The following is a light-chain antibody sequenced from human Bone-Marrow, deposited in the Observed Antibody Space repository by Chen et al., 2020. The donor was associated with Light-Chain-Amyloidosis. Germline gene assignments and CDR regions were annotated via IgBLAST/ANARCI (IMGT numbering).Light chain of an antibody. CDR1: HDINIY. Sequence: DIQMTQSPSSLSASVGARVTITCQARHDINIYLNWYQQKAGRAPNLLIFDASNLERGVPSRFSGSGSGTFFTLNISSLQTEDVATYYCQQCDSLPLTFGGGTKVEI. J-gene: IGKJ4*01. CDR3: QQCDSLPLT. V-gene: IGKV1-33*01. CDR2: DAS.